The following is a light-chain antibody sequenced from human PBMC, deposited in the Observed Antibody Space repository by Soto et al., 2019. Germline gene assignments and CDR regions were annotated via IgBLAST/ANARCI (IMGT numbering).Light chain of an antibody. CDR2: KAS. CDR1: QSINSW. V-gene: IGKV1-5*03. CDR3: QQYNRSPGT. Sequence: DIQMTQSPSTLSAFVGDRVTITCRASQSINSWLAWYQQKPGKAPNLLIYKASNLESGAPSRFSGSGSGTEFTLTISSLQPDDFATYYCQQYNRSPGTFGGGTKVEIK. J-gene: IGKJ4*01.